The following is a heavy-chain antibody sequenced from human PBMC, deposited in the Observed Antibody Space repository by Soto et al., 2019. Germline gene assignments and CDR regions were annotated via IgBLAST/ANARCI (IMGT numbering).Heavy chain of an antibody. Sequence: ASVKVSCKAPAVTFTSYFMHWVRQAPGHGLEWIGVINPNGGSTKFAQTFQGRVTMTGDTSTSTVYMELRSLRSEDTATYYCAKVFRGYSGYIESWGQGTLVTVSS. CDR1: AVTFTSYF. J-gene: IGHJ4*02. D-gene: IGHD5-12*01. CDR2: INPNGGST. V-gene: IGHV1-46*01. CDR3: AKVFRGYSGYIES.